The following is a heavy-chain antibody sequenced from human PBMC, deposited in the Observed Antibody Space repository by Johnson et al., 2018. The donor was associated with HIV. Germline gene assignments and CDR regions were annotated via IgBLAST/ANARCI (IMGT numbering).Heavy chain of an antibody. CDR2: TSYDGSNK. CDR1: EFTFSSYG. CDR3: ARACRDGHTCDAFDI. Sequence: VQVVESGGGVVQPGRSLRLSCAASEFTFSSYGMHWVRQAPGKGLEWVAVTSYDGSNKYYADSVKGRFTISRDNSKNTLYLQMNSLRAEDTAVYYCARACRDGHTCDAFDIWGQGTMVTVSS. J-gene: IGHJ3*02. V-gene: IGHV3-30*03. D-gene: IGHD5-24*01.